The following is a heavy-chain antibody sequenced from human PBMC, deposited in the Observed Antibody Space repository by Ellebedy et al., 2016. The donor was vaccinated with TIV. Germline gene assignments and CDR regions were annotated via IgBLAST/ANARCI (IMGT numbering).Heavy chain of an antibody. J-gene: IGHJ6*02. Sequence: GESLKISCAASGFTFSNYAFYWVRQAPDKGLEWVAVISYDGSEKYYADSVKGRFTISRDNSKNTLSLQMNSLRGEDSAVYYCARDAVQRYFYGVGVWGQGTTVTVSS. CDR1: GFTFSNYA. CDR2: ISYDGSEK. D-gene: IGHD1-1*01. CDR3: ARDAVQRYFYGVGV. V-gene: IGHV3-30-3*01.